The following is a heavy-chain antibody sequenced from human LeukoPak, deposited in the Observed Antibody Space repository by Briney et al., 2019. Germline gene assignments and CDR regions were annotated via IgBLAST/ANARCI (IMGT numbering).Heavy chain of an antibody. J-gene: IGHJ4*02. Sequence: ASVKVSCKASGYKFTNYGITWVRQAPGQGLEWMGWISPYNGITNYAQKFQGRVTLTTDTSTSSAYIDLRSLRSDDTALYYCATEGGWQPIDYGDSVYWGQGTLVTVSS. CDR1: GYKFTNYG. CDR2: ISPYNGIT. D-gene: IGHD4-17*01. CDR3: ATEGGWQPIDYGDSVY. V-gene: IGHV1-18*01.